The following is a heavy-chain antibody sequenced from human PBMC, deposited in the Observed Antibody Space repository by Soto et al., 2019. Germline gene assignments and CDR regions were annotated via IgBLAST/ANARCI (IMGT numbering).Heavy chain of an antibody. D-gene: IGHD1-26*01. V-gene: IGHV3-13*01. Sequence: EVQLVESGGGLVQPGGSLRLSCAASGFTFSSYAMHWVRQATGKGLEWVSAIGTAGDTYYPASVEGRFTIFSENARNSLYLQMNSLRAGERAVDYCACGSSCTSYGMDVWGQGTTVTVSS. CDR1: GFTFSSYA. J-gene: IGHJ6*02. CDR3: ACGSSCTSYGMDV. CDR2: IGTAGDT.